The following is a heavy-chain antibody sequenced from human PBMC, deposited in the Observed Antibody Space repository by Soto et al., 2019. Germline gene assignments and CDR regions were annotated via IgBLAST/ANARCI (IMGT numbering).Heavy chain of an antibody. Sequence: HPGGSLRLSCAASGFTFSSYAMSGVRQAPGKGLEWVSAISGSGGSTYYADSVKGRFTISRDNSKNTLYLQMNSLRAEDTAVYYCASPGIAVAGPFGYWGQGTLVTVSS. CDR3: ASPGIAVAGPFGY. V-gene: IGHV3-23*01. J-gene: IGHJ4*02. D-gene: IGHD6-19*01. CDR1: GFTFSSYA. CDR2: ISGSGGST.